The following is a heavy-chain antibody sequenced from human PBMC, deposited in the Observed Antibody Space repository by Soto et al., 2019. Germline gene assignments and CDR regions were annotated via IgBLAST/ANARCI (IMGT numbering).Heavy chain of an antibody. D-gene: IGHD1-26*01. CDR2: TYSGGST. Sequence: EVHLVESGGGLMQPGGSLRLSCAASGFTVSTYNMIWVRQAPVKGLEWVSVTYSGGSTQYADSVKGRFTFSRDNSKNTLYLPLSSLRDDDTAVYYCGRKLSGAVQGWAYGMDVGCRGTTFIVSS. J-gene: IGHJ6*02. CDR3: GRKLSGAVQGWAYGMDV. V-gene: IGHV3-53*02. CDR1: GFTVSTYN.